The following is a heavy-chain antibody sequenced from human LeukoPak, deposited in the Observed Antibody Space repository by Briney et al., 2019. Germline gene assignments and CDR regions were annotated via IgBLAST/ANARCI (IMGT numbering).Heavy chain of an antibody. J-gene: IGHJ4*02. V-gene: IGHV3-21*01. D-gene: IGHD3-16*02. CDR1: GFTFSDYW. CDR3: ARDSFPRITFGGVIVLGQIDY. CDR2: ISSSSSYI. Sequence: PGGSLRLSCAASGFTFSDYWLHWVRQAPGKGLEWVSSISSSSSYIYYADSVKGRFTISRDNAKNSLYLQMNSLRAEDTAVYYCARDSFPRITFGGVIVLGQIDYWGQGTLVTVSS.